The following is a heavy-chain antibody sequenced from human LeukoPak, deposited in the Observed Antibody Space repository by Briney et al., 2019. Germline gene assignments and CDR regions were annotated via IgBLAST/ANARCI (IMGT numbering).Heavy chain of an antibody. CDR2: FSGSGGST. V-gene: IGHV3-23*01. CDR3: AIDVNWDY. Sequence: PGGSLRLSCAASGFIFSNYAMSWVRQAPGKGLQWVSAFSGSGGSTYYADSVKGRFTISRDNSMDTLYLQMNTLRAEDTAMYYCAIDVNWDYWGQGTLVTVSS. J-gene: IGHJ4*02. CDR1: GFIFSNYA. D-gene: IGHD1-1*01.